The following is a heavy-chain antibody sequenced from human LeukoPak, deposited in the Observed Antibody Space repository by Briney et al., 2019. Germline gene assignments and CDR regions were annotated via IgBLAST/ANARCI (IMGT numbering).Heavy chain of an antibody. D-gene: IGHD3-10*01. CDR3: ARQVDSTMALPDY. CDR1: GYTFASYG. V-gene: IGHV1-18*01. CDR2: ISAYNGNT. J-gene: IGHJ4*02. Sequence: ASVKVSCKASGYTFASYGVTWVRQAPGQGLEWMVWISAYNGNTNYAQKLQGRVTMTTDTSTSTAYMELRSLRSDDTAVYYCARQVDSTMALPDYWGQGTLVTVSS.